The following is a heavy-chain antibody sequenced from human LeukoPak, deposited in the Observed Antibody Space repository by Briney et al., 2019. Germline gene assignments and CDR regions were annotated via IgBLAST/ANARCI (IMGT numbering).Heavy chain of an antibody. CDR2: INPNSGGT. CDR1: GYTFSGYY. D-gene: IGHD3-22*01. V-gene: IGHV1-2*02. Sequence: ASVTVSCKASGYTFSGYYLHWVRQAPGQGLEWMGWINPNSGGTNYAQKFQGRVTMTRDTSISTAYMELSRLRSDDTAVYYCARVKYYYDSSGYTFDYWGQGSLVTVSS. J-gene: IGHJ4*02. CDR3: ARVKYYYDSSGYTFDY.